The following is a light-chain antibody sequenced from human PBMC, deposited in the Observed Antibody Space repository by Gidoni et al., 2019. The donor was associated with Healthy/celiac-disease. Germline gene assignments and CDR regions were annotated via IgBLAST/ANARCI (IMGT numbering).Light chain of an antibody. CDR2: WAS. Sequence: DIVMTQSPDSLAVSLGERATINCKSSQSVLYRSNNKTYLAWYQQKPGQPPKLLISWASTRESGVPDRFSGSGSGTDFTLTISSLQAEDVAVYYGQQYYSTPPXFXGGTKVEIK. CDR3: QQYYSTPPX. CDR1: QSVLYRSNNKTY. V-gene: IGKV4-1*01. J-gene: IGKJ4*01.